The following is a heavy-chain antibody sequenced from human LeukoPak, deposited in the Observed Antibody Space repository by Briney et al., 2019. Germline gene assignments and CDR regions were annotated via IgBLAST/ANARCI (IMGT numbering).Heavy chain of an antibody. CDR3: AKGAGYNSPSPYYYYYYMDV. Sequence: QPGGSLRLSCAASGFTFSSYAMSWVRQAPGKGLEWVSAISGSGGSTYYADSVKGRFTISRDNSKNTLYLQMNSLRAEDTAVYYCAKGAGYNSPSPYYYYYYMDVWGKGTTVTVSS. D-gene: IGHD5-24*01. CDR2: ISGSGGST. J-gene: IGHJ6*03. V-gene: IGHV3-23*01. CDR1: GFTFSSYA.